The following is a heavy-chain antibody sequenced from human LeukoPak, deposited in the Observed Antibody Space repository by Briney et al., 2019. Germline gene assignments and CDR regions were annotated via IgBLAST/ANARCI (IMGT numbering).Heavy chain of an antibody. V-gene: IGHV4-39*01. Sequence: SETLSLTCTVSGGSISSSTYYWGWIRQPPGKGLEWIGSIYYSGSTYYNPSLKSRVTISVDTSKNQFSLKLSSVTAADTAVYYCAGTSITFDGVFDIWGQGTMVTVSS. J-gene: IGHJ3*02. CDR3: AGTSITFDGVFDI. D-gene: IGHD2/OR15-2a*01. CDR2: IYYSGST. CDR1: GGSISSSTYY.